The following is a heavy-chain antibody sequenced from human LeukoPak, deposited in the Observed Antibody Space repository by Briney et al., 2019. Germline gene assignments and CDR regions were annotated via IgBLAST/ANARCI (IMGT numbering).Heavy chain of an antibody. CDR3: ASFDSSGCFYY. Sequence: PGGSLRLSCAASGFTFSSYSMNWLRQAPGKGLEWVSSISSSSSYIYYADSVKGRFTISRDNAKNSPYLQMNSLRAEDTAVYYCASFDSSGCFYYWGQGTLVTVSS. J-gene: IGHJ4*02. CDR2: ISSSSSYI. V-gene: IGHV3-21*01. D-gene: IGHD6-19*01. CDR1: GFTFSSYS.